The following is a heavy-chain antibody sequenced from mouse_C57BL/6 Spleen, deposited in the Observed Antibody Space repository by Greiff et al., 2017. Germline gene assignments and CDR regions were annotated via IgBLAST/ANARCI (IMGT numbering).Heavy chain of an antibody. CDR1: GYAFSSYW. CDR3: AVYYDYDDGFAY. Sequence: VQGVESGAELVKPGASVKISCKASGYAFSSYWMNWVKQRPGKGLEWIGQIYPGDGDTNYNGKFKGKATLTADKSSSTAYMQLSSLTSEDSAVYFCAVYYDYDDGFAYWGQGTLVTVSA. D-gene: IGHD2-4*01. J-gene: IGHJ3*01. V-gene: IGHV1-80*01. CDR2: IYPGDGDT.